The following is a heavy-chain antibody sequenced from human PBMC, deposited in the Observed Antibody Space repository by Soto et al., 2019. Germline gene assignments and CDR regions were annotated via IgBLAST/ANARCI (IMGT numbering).Heavy chain of an antibody. J-gene: IGHJ6*02. CDR2: IYYSGST. Sequence: ASATLSLTCTVSGGSISSYYWSWIRQPPGKGLEWIGYIYYSGSTNYNPSLKSRVTISVDTSKNQFSLKLSSVTAADTAVYYCARDPLDYYGMDVWGQGTTVTVSS. CDR1: GGSISSYY. V-gene: IGHV4-59*01. CDR3: ARDPLDYYGMDV.